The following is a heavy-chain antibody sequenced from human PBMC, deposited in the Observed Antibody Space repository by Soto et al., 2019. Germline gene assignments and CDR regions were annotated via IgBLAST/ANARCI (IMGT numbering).Heavy chain of an antibody. V-gene: IGHV3-23*01. D-gene: IGHD3-16*01. CDR3: AKDLRGLGQADAFDI. CDR1: GFTFSSYA. J-gene: IGHJ3*02. CDR2: ISGSGGST. Sequence: EVQLLESGGGLVQPGGSLRLSCAASGFTFSSYAMSWVRQAPGKGLEWVSAISGSGGSTYYADSVKGRFTISRDNAKNALYLQMNSLRAEDTAVYYCAKDLRGLGQADAFDIWGQGTMVTVSS.